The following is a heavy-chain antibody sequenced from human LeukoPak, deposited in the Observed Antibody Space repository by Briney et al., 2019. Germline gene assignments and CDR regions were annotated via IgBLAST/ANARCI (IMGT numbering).Heavy chain of an antibody. J-gene: IGHJ4*02. Sequence: GGSLRLSCAASGFTVSSNYMSWVRQAPGKGLEWVSVIYSGGSTYYADSVKGRFTISRDNSKNTLYLQMNSLRAEDTAVYYCAKALTIFGVVINYWGQGTLVTVSS. V-gene: IGHV3-53*01. CDR3: AKALTIFGVVINY. CDR2: IYSGGST. CDR1: GFTVSSNY. D-gene: IGHD3-3*01.